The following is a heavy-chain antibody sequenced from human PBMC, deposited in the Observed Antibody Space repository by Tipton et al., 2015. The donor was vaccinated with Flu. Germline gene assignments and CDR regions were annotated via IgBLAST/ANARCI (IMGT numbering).Heavy chain of an antibody. CDR3: ARETRGSKNRAFDI. J-gene: IGHJ3*02. V-gene: IGHV4-61*02. CDR2: IYTGGST. CDR1: DDSISSGNDY. Sequence: TLSLSCIVSDDSISSGNDYWSWIRQPAGKGLEWIGRIYTGGSTNYNPSLKSRVTISVDVSKNQFSLKLSSVTAADTAVYYCARETRGSKNRAFDIWGQGTVVTVSS. D-gene: IGHD2/OR15-2a*01.